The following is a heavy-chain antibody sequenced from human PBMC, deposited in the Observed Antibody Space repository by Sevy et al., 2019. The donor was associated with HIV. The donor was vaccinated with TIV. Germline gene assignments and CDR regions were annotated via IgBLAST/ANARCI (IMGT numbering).Heavy chain of an antibody. CDR1: GFTFSNFW. J-gene: IGHJ4*02. Sequence: GGSLRLSCVASGFTFSNFWMAWVRQAPGRGLEWVANIRQDEGDRVYVDSVKGRFTTSRDNTKNSLYLQMDSLRAEDTGVYYCARDSGGALDYWGQGTLVTVSS. CDR3: ARDSGGALDY. D-gene: IGHD1-26*01. V-gene: IGHV3-7*01. CDR2: IRQDEGDR.